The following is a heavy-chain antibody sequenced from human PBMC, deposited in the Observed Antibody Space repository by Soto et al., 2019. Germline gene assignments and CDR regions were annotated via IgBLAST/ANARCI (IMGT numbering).Heavy chain of an antibody. CDR3: AKDLSNKYGMGV. Sequence: GSLRLSCAASGFTFSSYGMHWVRQAPGKGLEWVAVISYDGSNKYYADSVKGRFTISRDNSKNTLYLQMNSLRAEDTAVYYCAKDLSNKYGMGVWGQGTTVPGSS. V-gene: IGHV3-30*18. CDR2: ISYDGSNK. CDR1: GFTFSSYG. J-gene: IGHJ6*02.